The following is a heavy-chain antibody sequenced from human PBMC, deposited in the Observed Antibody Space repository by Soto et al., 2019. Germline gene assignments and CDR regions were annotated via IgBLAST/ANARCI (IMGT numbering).Heavy chain of an antibody. CDR2: IYYSGST. V-gene: IGHV4-31*03. D-gene: IGHD2-2*01. J-gene: IGHJ4*02. CDR1: GGSISSGGYY. Sequence: SETLSLTCTVSGGSISSGGYYWSWIRQHPGRGLEWIGYIYYSGSTYYNPSLKSRVTISVDTSKNQFSLKLSSVTAADTAVYYCARAGRYQPLLFDYWGQGTLVTVSS. CDR3: ARAGRYQPLLFDY.